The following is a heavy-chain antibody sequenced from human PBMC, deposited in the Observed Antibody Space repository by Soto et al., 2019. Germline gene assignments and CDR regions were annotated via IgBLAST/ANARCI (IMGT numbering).Heavy chain of an antibody. Sequence: EKGLEWVSAISGSGGSTYYADSVKGLFTISRDNSNNTLYLELNRLRAEDRAVYYCPFFFLSEDGIRDDLPVSAFLLKRSSDL. J-gene: IGHJ2*01. V-gene: IGHV3-23*01. CDR2: ISGSGGST. D-gene: IGHD2-15*01. CDR3: PFFFLSEDGIRDDLPVSAFLLKRSSDL.